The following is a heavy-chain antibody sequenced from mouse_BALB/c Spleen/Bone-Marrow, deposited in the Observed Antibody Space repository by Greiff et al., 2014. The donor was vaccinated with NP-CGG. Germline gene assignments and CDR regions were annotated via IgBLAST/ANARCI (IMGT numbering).Heavy chain of an antibody. CDR3: ARAGGYDGFAY. D-gene: IGHD2-2*01. Sequence: QVQLKQSGAELVKPGASVKLSCKASGYTFTSYWMHWVKQRPGQGLEWIGEINPSNGRADYNEKFRSKATLTVDRSSSTAYMQLSSLTSEDSAVYYCARAGGYDGFAYWGQGTPVTVSA. J-gene: IGHJ3*01. CDR2: INPSNGRA. V-gene: IGHV1S81*02. CDR1: GYTFTSYW.